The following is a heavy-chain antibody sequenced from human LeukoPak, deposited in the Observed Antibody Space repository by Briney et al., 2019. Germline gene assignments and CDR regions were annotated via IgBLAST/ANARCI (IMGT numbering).Heavy chain of an antibody. V-gene: IGHV1-69*13. CDR3: ARDKGYCSSTSCPEPFDY. CDR1: GGTFSSYA. Sequence: GASVKVSCKASGGTFSSYAISWVRQAPGQGLEWMGGIIPIFGTANYAQKFQGRVTITADESTSTAYMELSSLRSEDTAVYYCARDKGYCSSTSCPEPFDYWGQGTLVTVSS. D-gene: IGHD2-2*01. J-gene: IGHJ4*02. CDR2: IIPIFGTA.